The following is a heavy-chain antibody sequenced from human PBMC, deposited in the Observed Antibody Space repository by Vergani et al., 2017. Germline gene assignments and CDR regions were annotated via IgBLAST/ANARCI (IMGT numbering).Heavy chain of an antibody. J-gene: IGHJ4*01. CDR3: TTGFPGSSWSTY. V-gene: IGHV3-23*01. D-gene: IGHD6-13*01. Sequence: EVQLLESGGGLVQPGGSLRLSCEASGFSFPGYAMSWVRQAPGKGLEWVSSVSGSSATPYYADSVKGRFIISRDNSKNTLHLQMNSLRADDTAVYYCTTGFPGSSWSTYWGQGTLVTVSS. CDR2: VSGSSATP. CDR1: GFSFPGYA.